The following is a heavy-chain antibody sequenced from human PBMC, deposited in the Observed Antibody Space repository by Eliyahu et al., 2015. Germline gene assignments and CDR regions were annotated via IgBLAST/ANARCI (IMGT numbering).Heavy chain of an antibody. CDR3: ARRHRLNHCSSTSCYGKNCFDP. V-gene: IGHV1-3*01. CDR1: GYTFTSYA. D-gene: IGHD2-2*01. Sequence: QVQLVQSGAEVKKPGASVKVSCKASGYTFTSYAMXWVRQAPGQRLEWMGWINAGNGNTKYSQKFQGRVTITRDTSASTAYMELSSLRSEDTAVYYCARRHRLNHCSSTSCYGKNCFDPWGQGTLVTVSS. CDR2: INAGNGNT. J-gene: IGHJ5*02.